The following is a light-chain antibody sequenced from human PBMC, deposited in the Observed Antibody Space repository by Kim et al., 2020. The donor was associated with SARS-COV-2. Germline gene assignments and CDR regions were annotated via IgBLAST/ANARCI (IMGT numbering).Light chain of an antibody. CDR1: SGSIASND. CDR3: QSYDSSNHGV. CDR2: EDN. V-gene: IGLV6-57*04. Sequence: NFMLTQPHSVSESPGKTVTISCTRSSGSIASNDVQWYQQRPGSAPTTVIYEDNQRPSGVPDRFSGSIDSSSNSASLTISGLKTEDEADYYCQSYDSSNHGVFGGGTQLTVL. J-gene: IGLJ3*02.